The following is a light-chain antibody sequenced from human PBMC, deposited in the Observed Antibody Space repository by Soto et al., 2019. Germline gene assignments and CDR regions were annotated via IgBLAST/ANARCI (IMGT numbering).Light chain of an antibody. V-gene: IGKV3-11*01. CDR3: QQRSNWPIT. Sequence: EIVLTHSAATLSLSPGERATLSCRASQSVSSYLAWYQQKPGQAPRLLIYDASNRATGIPARFSGSGSGTDFTLTISSIEPEAFAVYYCQQRSNWPITFGQGTRMEIK. CDR1: QSVSSY. CDR2: DAS. J-gene: IGKJ5*01.